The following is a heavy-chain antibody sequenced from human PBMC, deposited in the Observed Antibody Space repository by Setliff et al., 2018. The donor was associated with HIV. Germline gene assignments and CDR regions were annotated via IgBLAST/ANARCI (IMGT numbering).Heavy chain of an antibody. J-gene: IGHJ4*02. D-gene: IGHD4-17*01. CDR2: IFYTGST. Sequence: SETLSLTCTVSGGSISSSSYYWDWIRQPPGKSLEWVGSIFYTGSTNYRPSLESRVIVSLETSKNQFSLKLSSVTAADTAVYYCTRRDVTTGMDSWGPGILVTVSS. V-gene: IGHV4-39*01. CDR3: TRRDVTTGMDS. CDR1: GGSISSSSYY.